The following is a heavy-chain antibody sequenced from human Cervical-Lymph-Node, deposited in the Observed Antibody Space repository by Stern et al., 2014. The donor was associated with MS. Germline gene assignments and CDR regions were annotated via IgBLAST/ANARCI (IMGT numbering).Heavy chain of an antibody. CDR1: GFTFSSYG. CDR3: ARADGTITSDY. J-gene: IGHJ4*02. CDR2: IWYDGSNK. Sequence: VQLVESGGGVVQPGRSLKLSCAASGFTFSSYGMHWVRQAPGQGLEWRAVIWYDGSNKYYAASVKGRFTISRDNSRNTLYLQMNSLRADDTAVYYCARADGTITSDYWGQGTLVTVSS. D-gene: IGHD4-11*01. V-gene: IGHV3-33*01.